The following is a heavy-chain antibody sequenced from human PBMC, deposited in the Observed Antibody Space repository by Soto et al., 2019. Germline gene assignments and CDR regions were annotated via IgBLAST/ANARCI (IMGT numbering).Heavy chain of an antibody. CDR3: TKRRNVLRFLEWSSGMEV. J-gene: IGHJ6*02. CDR1: GFTFSNYG. V-gene: IGHV3-30*18. Sequence: GGSLRLSCAASGFTFSNYGVHWVRQAPGKGLEWVAFISDDGSNKYYADSMKGRFTMSRDNSKRTLYLQMSSLRVEDTAVYYCTKRRNVLRFLEWSSGMEVWGQGTTVTV. D-gene: IGHD3-3*01. CDR2: ISDDGSNK.